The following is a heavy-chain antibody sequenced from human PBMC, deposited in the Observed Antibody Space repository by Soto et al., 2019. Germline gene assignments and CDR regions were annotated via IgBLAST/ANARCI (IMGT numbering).Heavy chain of an antibody. CDR1: GGSISRGGYY. J-gene: IGHJ6*03. V-gene: IGHV4-31*03. CDR3: ARKDSGYADYMDV. D-gene: IGHD5-12*01. Sequence: SETLSLTCTVSGGSISRGGYYWSWIRQHPGKGLEWIGYIYYSGGTYYNPSLKSRVTISVDTSENQFSLRLSSVTSADTAVYYCARKDSGYADYMDVWGKGTTVTVSS. CDR2: IYYSGGT.